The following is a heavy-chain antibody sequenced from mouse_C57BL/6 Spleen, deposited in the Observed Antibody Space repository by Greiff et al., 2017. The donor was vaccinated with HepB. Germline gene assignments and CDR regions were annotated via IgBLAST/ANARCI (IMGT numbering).Heavy chain of an antibody. Sequence: VQLQQSGPELVKPGASVKMSCKASGYTFTDYNMHWVKQSHGKSLEWIGYINPNNGGTSYNQKFKGKATLTVNTSSSTAYMELRSLTSEDSAVYYCARKGGSGSFAYWGQGTLVTVSA. J-gene: IGHJ3*01. D-gene: IGHD3-2*02. CDR3: ARKGGSGSFAY. CDR1: GYTFTDYN. V-gene: IGHV1-22*01. CDR2: INPNNGGT.